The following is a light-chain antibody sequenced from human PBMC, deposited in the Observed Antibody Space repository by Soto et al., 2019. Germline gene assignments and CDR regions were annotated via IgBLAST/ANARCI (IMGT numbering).Light chain of an antibody. Sequence: EIVFTQSPATPPLSPGERATLSCRASKSISSFLAWSRQKRGEAPRPLIYDASNRETGIPVLFSGSGAGADCTRTISSLEHEDFKVADCRQRRNWPLTFGGGTQVDIK. CDR2: DAS. V-gene: IGKV3-11*01. CDR1: KSISSF. CDR3: RQRRNWPLT. J-gene: IGKJ4*01.